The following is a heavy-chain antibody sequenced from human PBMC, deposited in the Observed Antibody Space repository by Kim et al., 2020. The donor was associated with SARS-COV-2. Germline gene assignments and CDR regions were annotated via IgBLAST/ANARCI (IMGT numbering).Heavy chain of an antibody. V-gene: IGHV1-18*01. CDR1: GYTFTSYG. J-gene: IGHJ4*02. D-gene: IGHD3-3*01. CDR2: ISAYNGNT. CDR3: AREGGITIFGVVIQPGVYFDY. Sequence: ASVKVSCKASGYTFTSYGISWVRQAPGQGLEWMGWISAYNGNTNYAQKLQGRVTMTTDTSTSTAYMELRSLRSDETAVYYCAREGGITIFGVVIQPGVYFDYWGQGTLVTVSS.